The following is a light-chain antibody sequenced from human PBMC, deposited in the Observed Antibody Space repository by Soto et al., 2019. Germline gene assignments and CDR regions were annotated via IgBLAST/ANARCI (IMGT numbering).Light chain of an antibody. J-gene: IGLJ1*01. CDR1: SSDVGSYNL. CDR3: CSYAGSSTSYV. Sequence: QSALPQPASLSGSPGQSITISCTGTSSDVGSYNLVSWYQQHPGKAPKLMIYEVSKRPSGVSNRFSGSKSGNTASLTISGLQAEDEADYYCCSYAGSSTSYVFGTGTKVTVL. CDR2: EVS. V-gene: IGLV2-23*02.